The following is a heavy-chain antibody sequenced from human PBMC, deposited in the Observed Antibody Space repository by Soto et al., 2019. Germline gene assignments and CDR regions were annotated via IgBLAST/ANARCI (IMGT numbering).Heavy chain of an antibody. Sequence: GRVDPSETLSLTCTVSGASISGFYWSWIRKSAGKGLEWIGRIYATGTTDYNPSLKSRVMMSVDTSKKQFSLKLRSVTAADTAVYYCVRDGTKTLRDWFDPWGQGISVTVSS. D-gene: IGHD1-1*01. CDR1: GASISGFY. J-gene: IGHJ5*02. CDR2: IYATGTT. CDR3: VRDGTKTLRDWFDP. V-gene: IGHV4-4*07.